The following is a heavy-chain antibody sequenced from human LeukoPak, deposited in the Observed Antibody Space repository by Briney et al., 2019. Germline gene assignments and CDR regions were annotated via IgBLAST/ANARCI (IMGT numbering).Heavy chain of an antibody. Sequence: PGGSLRLSCAASGFTFSLYTMSWVRQAPGKGLEWVSGISGNGGRTYYADSVKGRFTISRDNSKNTLNLQLNSLRAEDTALYYCAKDQEVGVTTYYFDYWGQGTLVTVSS. CDR1: GFTFSLYT. CDR2: ISGNGGRT. CDR3: AKDQEVGVTTYYFDY. V-gene: IGHV3-23*01. D-gene: IGHD4-17*01. J-gene: IGHJ4*02.